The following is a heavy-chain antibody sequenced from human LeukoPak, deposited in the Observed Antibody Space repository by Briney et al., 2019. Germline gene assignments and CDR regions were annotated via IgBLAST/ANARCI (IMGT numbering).Heavy chain of an antibody. D-gene: IGHD6-25*01. CDR2: IYYSGTA. Sequence: SETLSLTCAVSGGSISSGGYSWSWIRQPPGKGLEWIGYIYYSGTAYYNPSLKSRVTISVDTSKNQFSLKLSSVTAADTAVYYCARRIDIAAALVFDPWGQGTLVTVSS. J-gene: IGHJ5*02. V-gene: IGHV4-30-2*03. CDR1: GGSISSGGYS. CDR3: ARRIDIAAALVFDP.